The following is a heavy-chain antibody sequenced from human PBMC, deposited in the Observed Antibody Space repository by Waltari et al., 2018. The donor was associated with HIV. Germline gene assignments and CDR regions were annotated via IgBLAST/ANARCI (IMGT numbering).Heavy chain of an antibody. J-gene: IGHJ6*02. Sequence: QVQLQESGPGLVKPSQTLSLTCTVSGGSISCGSYYWSGIRQPAGKGLEWIGRIYTSGSTNYNPSLKSRVTISVDTSKNQFSLKLSSVTAADTAVYYCARGGSSWSYYYYGMDVWGQGTTVTVSS. CDR2: IYTSGST. D-gene: IGHD6-13*01. V-gene: IGHV4-61*02. CDR3: ARGGSSWSYYYYGMDV. CDR1: GGSISCGSYY.